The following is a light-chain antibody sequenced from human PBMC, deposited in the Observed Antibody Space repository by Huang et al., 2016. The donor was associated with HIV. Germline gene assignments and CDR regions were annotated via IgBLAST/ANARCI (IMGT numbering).Light chain of an antibody. V-gene: IGKV4-1*01. CDR3: QQYYSTPFT. CDR1: QSVLYSSNNNYY. CDR2: WAS. J-gene: IGKJ5*01. Sequence: DIVMTQSPDSLAVSLGERATINCKSGQSVLYSSNNNYYLAWYQQKPGQPPKLLIYWASTRESGVPDRFSGSGSGTDFTLTISSLQAEDVAVYYCQQYYSTPFTFGQGTRLEMK.